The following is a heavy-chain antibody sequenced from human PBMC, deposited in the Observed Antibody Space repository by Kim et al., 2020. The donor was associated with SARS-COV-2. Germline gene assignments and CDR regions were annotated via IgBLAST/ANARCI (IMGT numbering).Heavy chain of an antibody. CDR3: AGQVRATSAFDI. Sequence: NFNPSLKRRVTIAVDTSKNQFTLKVSSVTAADTDVYCCAGQVRATSAFDIWGQGTMVTVSS. J-gene: IGHJ3*02. V-gene: IGHV4-61*07. D-gene: IGHD1-26*01.